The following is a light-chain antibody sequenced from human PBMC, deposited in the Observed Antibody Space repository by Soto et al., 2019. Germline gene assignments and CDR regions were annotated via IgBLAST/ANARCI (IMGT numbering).Light chain of an antibody. V-gene: IGLV2-11*01. Sequence: QSALTQPRSVSGSPGQAVTISCTGTSSDVGRYNYVSWYQQHPGKAPKVMIYDVTKRPSGVPDRFSGSKSGNTASLTISGLQAEDEADYYCCSYGGTYYVFGTGTKLTVL. J-gene: IGLJ1*01. CDR3: CSYGGTYYV. CDR2: DVT. CDR1: SSDVGRYNY.